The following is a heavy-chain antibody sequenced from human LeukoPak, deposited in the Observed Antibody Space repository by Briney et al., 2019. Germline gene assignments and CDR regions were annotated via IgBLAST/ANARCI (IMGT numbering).Heavy chain of an antibody. D-gene: IGHD6-19*01. J-gene: IGHJ4*02. CDR3: ARAPGVQWVVLYYFDY. CDR2: ISSSSSYI. Sequence: GGSLRLSCAASGFTFSSSSMNWARQDPGKWLEWLSSISSSSSYIYHADSVKGRFTISRDNAKSSLYLQMNSLRAEDTAVYYCARAPGVQWVVLYYFDYWGQGTLVTVSS. CDR1: GFTFSSSS. V-gene: IGHV3-21*01.